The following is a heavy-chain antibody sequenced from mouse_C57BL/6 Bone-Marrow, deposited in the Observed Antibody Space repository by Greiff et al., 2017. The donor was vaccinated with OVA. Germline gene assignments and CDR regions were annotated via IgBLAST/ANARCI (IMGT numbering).Heavy chain of an antibody. CDR2: SRNKANDYTT. J-gene: IGHJ1*03. D-gene: IGHD1-2*01. CDR1: GFTFSDFY. CDR3: ARDAWSTTAYWYFDV. Sequence: EVKLMESGGGLVQSGRSLRLSCATSGFTFSDFYMEWVRQAPGKGLEWIAASRNKANDYTTEYSASVKGRFIVSRDTSQSILYLQMNALRAEDTAIYYCARDAWSTTAYWYFDVWGTGTTVTVSS. V-gene: IGHV7-1*01.